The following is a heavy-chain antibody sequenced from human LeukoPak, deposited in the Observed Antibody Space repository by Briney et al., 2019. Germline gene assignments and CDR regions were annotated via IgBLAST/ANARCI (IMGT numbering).Heavy chain of an antibody. Sequence: SQTLSLXCTVSGGSISSGSYYWIWIRQPAGKGLEWIGRIYTSGITNYNPSLKSRVTISVDTSKNQFSLKLSSVTAADTAVYYCARAKSTVHWYFDLWGRGTLVTVSS. CDR2: IYTSGIT. CDR1: GGSISSGSYY. CDR3: ARAKSTVHWYFDL. D-gene: IGHD4-17*01. J-gene: IGHJ2*01. V-gene: IGHV4-61*02.